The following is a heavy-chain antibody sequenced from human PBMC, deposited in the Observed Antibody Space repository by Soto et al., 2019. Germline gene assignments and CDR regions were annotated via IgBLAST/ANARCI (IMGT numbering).Heavy chain of an antibody. J-gene: IGHJ4*01. CDR3: AVWSALTQYYFDS. CDR2: AYYSGTT. D-gene: IGHD3-3*01. V-gene: IGHV4-59*13. CDR1: GASFSGSY. Sequence: PSETLSLTFAVSGASFSGSYWSWIRQPPGKGLEWIGYAYYSGTTVYNPSLKSRVSISVDTSKKHVSLRLNSVTAADTAVYYCAVWSALTQYYFDSWGHGTLVTVSS.